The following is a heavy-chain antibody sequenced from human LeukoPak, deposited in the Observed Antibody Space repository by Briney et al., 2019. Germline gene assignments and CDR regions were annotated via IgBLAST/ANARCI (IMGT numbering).Heavy chain of an antibody. J-gene: IGHJ4*02. Sequence: ASVKVSCKASGYTFTSYYMHWVRQAPGQGLEWMGIINPSGGSTSYAQKFQGRVTMTRDMSTSTVYMELSSLRSEDTAVYYCARNPHGHYGDYDGYFDYWGQGTLVTVSS. CDR3: ARNPHGHYGDYDGYFDY. CDR1: GYTFTSYY. V-gene: IGHV1-46*01. D-gene: IGHD4-17*01. CDR2: INPSGGST.